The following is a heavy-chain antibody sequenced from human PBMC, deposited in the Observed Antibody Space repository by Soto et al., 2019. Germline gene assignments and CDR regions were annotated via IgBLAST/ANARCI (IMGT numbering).Heavy chain of an antibody. V-gene: IGHV5-51*01. CDR1: GYTFASYW. Sequence: EVQLVQSGAEVKKPGESLKISCNGSGYTFASYWIGWVRQMPGKGLEWMGIIYPSDSDTRYNPSFQGQVTISGDKSINTVYLQWSSLKASDTATYYCARGPTPLFDYWGQGTLVTVSS. CDR3: ARGPTPLFDY. D-gene: IGHD2-15*01. CDR2: IYPSDSDT. J-gene: IGHJ4*02.